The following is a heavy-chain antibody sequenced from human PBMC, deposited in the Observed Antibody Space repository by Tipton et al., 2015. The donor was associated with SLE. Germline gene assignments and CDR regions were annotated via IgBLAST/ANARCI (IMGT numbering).Heavy chain of an antibody. D-gene: IGHD2-2*02. Sequence: TLSLTCTVSGGSVSSSFYYWGWIRQPPGKGLEWIGSVYYSGSTFYSPSLKSRLTISVDTPKNQFSLKLSSVTAADTAVYYCARALYVDYYFYYMDVWGKGTTVTVSS. J-gene: IGHJ6*03. V-gene: IGHV4-39*07. CDR3: ARALYVDYYFYYMDV. CDR1: GGSVSSSFYY. CDR2: VYYSGST.